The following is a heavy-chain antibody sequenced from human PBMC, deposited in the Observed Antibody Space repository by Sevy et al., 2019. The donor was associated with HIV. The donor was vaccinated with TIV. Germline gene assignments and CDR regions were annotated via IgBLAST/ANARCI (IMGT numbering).Heavy chain of an antibody. CDR1: GFTFSNYG. J-gene: IGHJ4*02. D-gene: IGHD2-15*01. Sequence: GGSLRLSCAASGFTFSNYGMHWVRQVPGKGLEWVTFIRYDGSDKYYAASVKGRFTISRDDSKNTLYLQMDSLRAEDTAIYYCAKDCEGPGRRYFDYWGQGTLVTVSS. CDR2: IRYDGSDK. CDR3: AKDCEGPGRRYFDY. V-gene: IGHV3-30*02.